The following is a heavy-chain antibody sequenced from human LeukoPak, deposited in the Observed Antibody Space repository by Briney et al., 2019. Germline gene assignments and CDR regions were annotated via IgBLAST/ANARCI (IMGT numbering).Heavy chain of an antibody. V-gene: IGHV3-9*01. D-gene: IGHD6-13*01. Sequence: GGSLRLSCAASGFTFDDYAMHWVRQAPGKGLEWVSGISWNSGGIGYADSVKGRFTISRDNAKNSLYLQMNSLRAEDTALYYCAKAPGIAAAGLDYWGQGTLVTVSS. CDR3: AKAPGIAAAGLDY. CDR1: GFTFDDYA. J-gene: IGHJ4*02. CDR2: ISWNSGGI.